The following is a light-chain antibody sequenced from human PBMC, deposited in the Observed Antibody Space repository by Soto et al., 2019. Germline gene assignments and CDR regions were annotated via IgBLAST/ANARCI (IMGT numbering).Light chain of an antibody. CDR1: QSISSW. V-gene: IGKV1-5*01. CDR3: RQFNSSPWT. Sequence: DIQMTQSPSTLSASVGARVPIACRASQSISSWLAWYQQKPGKAPKLLIYGASSLESGVPSRFSGSGSGTEFTLTISSLQPDDFATYYCRQFNSSPWTFGQGTKVDIK. J-gene: IGKJ1*01. CDR2: GAS.